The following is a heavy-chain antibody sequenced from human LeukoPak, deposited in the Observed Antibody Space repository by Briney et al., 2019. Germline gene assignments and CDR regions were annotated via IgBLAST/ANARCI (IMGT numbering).Heavy chain of an antibody. CDR3: ARDRAYYDFWSDNWFDP. CDR1: GGSISSYY. J-gene: IGHJ5*02. D-gene: IGHD3-3*01. CDR2: IYYTETT. V-gene: IGHV4-59*12. Sequence: SETLSLTCTVSGGSISSYYWSWIRQPPEKGLEWIGYIYYTETTNYNPSLKSRVTISVDTSKNQFSLKLSSVTAADTAVYYCARDRAYYDFWSDNWFDPWGQGTLVTVSS.